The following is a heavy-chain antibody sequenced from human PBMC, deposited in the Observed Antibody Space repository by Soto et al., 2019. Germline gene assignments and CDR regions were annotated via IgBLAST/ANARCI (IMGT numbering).Heavy chain of an antibody. V-gene: IGHV3-30-3*01. CDR1: GFTFSSYA. J-gene: IGHJ4*02. CDR2: ISYDGSNK. CDR3: ARDRSWYYFDY. D-gene: IGHD6-13*01. Sequence: QVQLVESGGGVVQPGRSLRLSCAASGFTFSSYAMHWVRQAPGKGLEWVAVISYDGSNKYYADSVKGRFTISRDNSKNALYVQMNRVRGEDTAVYYCARDRSWYYFDYWGQGALVTVSS.